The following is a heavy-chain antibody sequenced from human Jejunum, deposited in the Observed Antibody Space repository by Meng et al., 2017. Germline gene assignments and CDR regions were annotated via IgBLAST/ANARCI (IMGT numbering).Heavy chain of an antibody. CDR3: ARVNWTSSYWYFDL. Sequence: HLKEPGPGLVKPSQTLSLTCTVSGASMSSGNYYWTWIRQHPGKGLEWIGYIYYSGSTYYNPSLQSLVTISIDMSENQFSLKLTSVTAADTAVYYCARVNWTSSYWYFDLWGRGTLVTVSS. CDR2: IYYSGST. D-gene: IGHD1-1*01. V-gene: IGHV4-31*01. CDR1: GASMSSGNYY. J-gene: IGHJ2*01.